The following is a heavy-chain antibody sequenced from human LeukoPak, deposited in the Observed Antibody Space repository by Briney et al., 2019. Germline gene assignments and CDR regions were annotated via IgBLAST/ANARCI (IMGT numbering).Heavy chain of an antibody. J-gene: IGHJ6*04. V-gene: IGHV4-34*01. CDR2: INHSGST. Sequence: SETLSLTCAVYGGSFSGYYWSWIRQPPGKGLEWIGEINHSGSTNYNPSLKSRVTISVDTSKNQFSLKLSSVTAADTAVYYCARAEYQLLYGMDVWGKGTTVTVSS. D-gene: IGHD2-2*01. CDR1: GGSFSGYY. CDR3: ARAEYQLLYGMDV.